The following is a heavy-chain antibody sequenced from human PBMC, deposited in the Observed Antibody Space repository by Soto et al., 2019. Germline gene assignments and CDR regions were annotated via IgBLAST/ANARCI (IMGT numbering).Heavy chain of an antibody. CDR3: ARRSGCPGTYYFDY. CDR1: GGSISSYY. CDR2: IYYSGST. Sequence: NPSETLSLTCTVSGGSISSYYWSWIRQPPGKGLEWIGYIYYSGSTNHNPSLKSRVTISVDTSKNQFSLKLSSVTAADTAVYYCARRSGCPGTYYFDYWGQGTLVTVSA. D-gene: IGHD6-19*01. V-gene: IGHV4-59*01. J-gene: IGHJ4*02.